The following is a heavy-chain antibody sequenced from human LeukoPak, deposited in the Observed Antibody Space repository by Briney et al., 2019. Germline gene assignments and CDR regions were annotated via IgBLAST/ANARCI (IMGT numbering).Heavy chain of an antibody. D-gene: IGHD5-24*01. CDR2: IRQDGNEN. V-gene: IGHV3-7*01. CDR1: GFIFSSYW. J-gene: IGHJ4*02. CDR3: AKDLPSRVEMATPIDY. Sequence: GGSLRLSCEASGFIFSSYWMSWVRQAPGKGLELVATIRQDGNENHYVDSVKGRFTVSRDNAKNSLYLQMSSLRAEDTAVYYCAKDLPSRVEMATPIDYWGQGTLVTVSS.